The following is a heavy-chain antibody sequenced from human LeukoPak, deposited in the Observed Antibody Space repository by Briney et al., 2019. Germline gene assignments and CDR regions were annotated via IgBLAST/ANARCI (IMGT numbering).Heavy chain of an antibody. J-gene: IGHJ4*02. CDR3: ARLASGSYGPLTPFDY. CDR1: GGSISSYY. D-gene: IGHD1-26*01. Sequence: SETLSLTCTVSGGSISSYYWSWIRQPPPEGLEWIGDIYYSGSTNYNPSLKSRVTISVDTSKNQFSLRLSSVTAADTAVYYSARLASGSYGPLTPFDYWGQGTLVTVSS. V-gene: IGHV4-59*08. CDR2: IYYSGST.